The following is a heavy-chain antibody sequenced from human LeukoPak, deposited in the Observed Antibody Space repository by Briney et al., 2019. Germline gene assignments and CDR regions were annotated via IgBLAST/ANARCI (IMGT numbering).Heavy chain of an antibody. CDR2: IYYSGST. CDR1: GGSISSYY. CDR3: ARGFGLMVYAIPHYFDY. Sequence: SETLSLTCTVSGGSISSYYWSWIRQPPGKGLEWIGYIYYSGSTNYNPSLKSRVTISVDTSKNQFSLKLSSVTAADTAVYYCARGFGLMVYAIPHYFDYWGQGTLVTVSS. J-gene: IGHJ4*02. V-gene: IGHV4-59*01. D-gene: IGHD2-8*01.